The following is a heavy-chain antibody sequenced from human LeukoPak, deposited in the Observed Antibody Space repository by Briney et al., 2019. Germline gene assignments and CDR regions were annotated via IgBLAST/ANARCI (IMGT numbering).Heavy chain of an antibody. J-gene: IGHJ3*02. CDR1: GFTFSSYA. CDR2: ISGSGGST. V-gene: IGHV3-23*01. D-gene: IGHD6-13*01. CDR3: ARAPWGQLVPFDI. Sequence: QPGGSLRLSCAASGFTFSSYAMSWVRQAPGKGLEWVSAISGSGGSTYYADSVKGRFTISRDNSKNTLYLQMNSLRAEDTAVYYCARAPWGQLVPFDIWGQGTMVTVSS.